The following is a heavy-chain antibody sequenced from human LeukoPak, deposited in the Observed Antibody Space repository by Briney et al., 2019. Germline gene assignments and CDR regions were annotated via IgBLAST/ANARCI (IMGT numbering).Heavy chain of an antibody. J-gene: IGHJ4*02. Sequence: GGSLRLSCAASGFTFSTVAMIWVRQPPGKGLEWVSSIFPSGGEIHYADSVRGRFTISRDNSKSTLSLQMNSLTAEDTAIYYCATYRQVLLPFESWGQGTLVTVSS. CDR1: GFTFSTVA. D-gene: IGHD2-8*02. CDR2: IFPSGGEI. CDR3: ATYRQVLLPFES. V-gene: IGHV3-23*01.